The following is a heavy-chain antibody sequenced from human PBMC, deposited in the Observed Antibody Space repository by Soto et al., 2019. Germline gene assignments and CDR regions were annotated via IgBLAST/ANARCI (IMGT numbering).Heavy chain of an antibody. CDR2: IWYDGNNK. CDR3: ARGLHSLFDY. V-gene: IGHV3-33*01. CDR1: GFTFSNYG. Sequence: RRLSCAASGFTFSNYGMHWVRQAPGKGLEWVAVIWYDGNNKYYADSVKGRFTISRDNSNNTLYVQMTSLRAEDTAVYYCARGLHSLFDYWGQGTLVTAPQ. J-gene: IGHJ4*02.